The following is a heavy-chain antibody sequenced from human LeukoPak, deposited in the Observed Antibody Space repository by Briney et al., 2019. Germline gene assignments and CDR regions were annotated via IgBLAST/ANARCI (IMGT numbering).Heavy chain of an antibody. CDR3: ARGGPHYYDSSGYYSPFDY. CDR1: GFTVSSNY. D-gene: IGHD3-22*01. CDR2: IYSGGST. J-gene: IGHJ4*02. V-gene: IGHV3-53*01. Sequence: GGSLRLSCAASGFTVSSNYMSWVRQAPGKGLEWVSVIYSGGSTYYADSVKGRFTISRDNSKNTLYLQMNSLRAEDTAVYYCARGGPHYYDSSGYYSPFDYWGQGTLVTVSS.